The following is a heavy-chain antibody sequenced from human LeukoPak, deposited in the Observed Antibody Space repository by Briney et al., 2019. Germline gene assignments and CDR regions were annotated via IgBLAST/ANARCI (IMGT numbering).Heavy chain of an antibody. CDR1: GGSISSGGYY. CDR3: ARGTGMVVTAIRDRYYFDY. Sequence: PSQTLSLTCTVSGGSISSGGYYWSWIRQHPGKGLEWIGYIYCSGSTYYNPSLKSRVTISVDTSKNQFSLKLSSVTAADTAVYYCARGTGMVVTAIRDRYYFDYWGQGTLVTVSS. CDR2: IYCSGST. D-gene: IGHD2-21*02. J-gene: IGHJ4*02. V-gene: IGHV4-31*03.